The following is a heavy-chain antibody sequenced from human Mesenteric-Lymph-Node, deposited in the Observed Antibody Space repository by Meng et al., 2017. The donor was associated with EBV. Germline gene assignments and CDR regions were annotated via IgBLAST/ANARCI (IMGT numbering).Heavy chain of an antibody. D-gene: IGHD6-19*01. CDR2: IYHSRST. V-gene: IGHV4-4*02. Sequence: LESGPGLVEPSGTLSRTCAVSGGSVSRSNWGSWVRQPPGKGLEWIGEIYHSRSTNYNPSLKSRVTISVDKSKNQFSLNLSSVTAADTAVYYCARVGQWLPIDYWGQGTLVTVSS. CDR1: GGSVSRSNW. J-gene: IGHJ4*02. CDR3: ARVGQWLPIDY.